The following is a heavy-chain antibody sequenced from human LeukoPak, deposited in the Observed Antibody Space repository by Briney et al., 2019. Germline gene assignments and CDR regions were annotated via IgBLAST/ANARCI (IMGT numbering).Heavy chain of an antibody. J-gene: IGHJ5*02. V-gene: IGHV5-51*01. CDR1: GYSFTSYW. CDR2: IYPGDSDT. Sequence: GESLKISCKGSGYSFTSYWIGWVRQMPGKGLEWMGIIYPGDSDTRYSPSFQGQVTISADKSISTAYLQWSSLKASDTAMYYCAETQGVEAVVTWASWLAPWGKGPLATVS. D-gene: IGHD3-22*01. CDR3: AETQGVEAVVTWASWLAP.